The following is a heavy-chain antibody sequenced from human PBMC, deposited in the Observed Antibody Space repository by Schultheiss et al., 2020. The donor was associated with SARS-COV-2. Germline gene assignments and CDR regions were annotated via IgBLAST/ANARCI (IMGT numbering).Heavy chain of an antibody. CDR2: IYYSGST. V-gene: IGHV4-38-2*01. J-gene: IGHJ5*02. CDR3: ARRVEWFDP. CDR1: GYSISSGYY. Sequence: SETLSLTCAVSGYSISSGYYWGWIRQPPGKGLEWIGYIYYSGSTNYNPSLKSRVTISVDTSKNQFSLKLSSVTAADTAVYYCARRVEWFDPWGQGTLVTVSS.